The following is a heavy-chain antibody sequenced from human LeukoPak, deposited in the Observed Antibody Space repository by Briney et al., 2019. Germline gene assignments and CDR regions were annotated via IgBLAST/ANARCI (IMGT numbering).Heavy chain of an antibody. Sequence: GGSLRLSCAASGFTFSDYAMSWVRQAPGKGLQWVSVISGNGGSTYYSDSVKGRFTTSRDNSKNTLYLQMSSLRAEDTAVYYCAKESPNFDYWGQGTLVTVSS. CDR1: GFTFSDYA. J-gene: IGHJ4*02. CDR2: ISGNGGST. V-gene: IGHV3-23*01. CDR3: AKESPNFDY.